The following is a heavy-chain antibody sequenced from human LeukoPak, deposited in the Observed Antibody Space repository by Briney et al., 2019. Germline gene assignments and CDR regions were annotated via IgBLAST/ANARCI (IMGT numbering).Heavy chain of an antibody. Sequence: GGSLRLSCAASGFTFSGSAMHWVRQASGKGLEWVGRIRSKANSYATAYAASVKGRFTISRDDSKSTAYLQMNSLKTEDTAVYYCTSQTNDYGDYVIDYWGQGTLVTVSS. CDR1: GFTFSGSA. CDR2: IRSKANSYAT. V-gene: IGHV3-73*01. D-gene: IGHD4-17*01. J-gene: IGHJ4*02. CDR3: TSQTNDYGDYVIDY.